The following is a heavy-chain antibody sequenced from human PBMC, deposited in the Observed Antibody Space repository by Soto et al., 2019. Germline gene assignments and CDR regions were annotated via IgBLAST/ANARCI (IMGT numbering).Heavy chain of an antibody. V-gene: IGHV1-3*01. CDR2: IDAGNGHT. D-gene: IGHD2-15*01. CDR3: ARDGAPHRYCSGGSCYFPWFDP. J-gene: IGHJ5*02. Sequence: ASVKVSCTASGYTFTNYAIHWARQAPGQRLECLGSIDAGNGHTKYSQKFQGRVTITRDTSASTAYMELSSLRSEDTAVYYCARDGAPHRYCSGGSCYFPWFDPWGQGTLVPVSS. CDR1: GYTFTNYA.